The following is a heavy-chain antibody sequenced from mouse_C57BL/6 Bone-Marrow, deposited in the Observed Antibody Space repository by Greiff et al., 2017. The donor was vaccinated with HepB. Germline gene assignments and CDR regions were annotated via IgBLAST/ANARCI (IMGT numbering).Heavy chain of an antibody. J-gene: IGHJ4*01. CDR3: ARAHYYGSSYDAMDY. Sequence: EVQLQESGPSLVRPSQTLSLTCTVTGFSINSDCYWIWIRQFPGNKLEYIGYTFYSGITYYNPSLESRTYITRDTSKNQFSLKLSSVTTEDTATYYCARAHYYGSSYDAMDYWGQGTSVTVSS. D-gene: IGHD1-1*01. CDR1: GFSINSDCY. CDR2: TFYSGIT. V-gene: IGHV3-3*01.